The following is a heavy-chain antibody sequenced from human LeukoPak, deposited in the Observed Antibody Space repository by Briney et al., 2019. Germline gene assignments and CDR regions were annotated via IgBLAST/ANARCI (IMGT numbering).Heavy chain of an antibody. Sequence: ASVKVSCKASGYTFTSYYMHWVRQAPGQGLEWMGIINPGGGSTSYAQKFQGRVTMTRDMSTSTVYMELSSLRSEDTAVYYCARDIGSITMPGGYWGQGTLVTVSS. CDR2: INPGGGST. V-gene: IGHV1-46*01. CDR1: GYTFTSYY. CDR3: ARDIGSITMPGGY. J-gene: IGHJ4*02. D-gene: IGHD3-10*01.